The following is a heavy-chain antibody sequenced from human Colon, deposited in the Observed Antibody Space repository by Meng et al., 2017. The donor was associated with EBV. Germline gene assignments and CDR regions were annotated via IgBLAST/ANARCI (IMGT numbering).Heavy chain of an antibody. V-gene: IGHV4-31*03. CDR2: IHSSGST. J-gene: IGHJ5*02. CDR1: CGSIGSGGSY. CDR3: ARASYGSGSPLGESWFDP. D-gene: IGHD3-10*01. Sequence: HVPLQGSGPGMLSPSQTLSLTCTVLCGSIGSGGSYWSWIRQHPGKGLEWIGYIHSSGSTYYNPSLRSRLTISVDTSKNQFSLKLSSVTAADTAVYYCARASYGSGSPLGESWFDPWGQGTLVTVSS.